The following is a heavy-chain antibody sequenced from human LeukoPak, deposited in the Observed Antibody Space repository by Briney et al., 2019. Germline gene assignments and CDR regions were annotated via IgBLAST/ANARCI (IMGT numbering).Heavy chain of an antibody. D-gene: IGHD4-17*01. CDR3: ARDDYGDYSAFDI. Sequence: ASVKVSCKASGGTFSRYAISWVRQAPGQGLEWMGWISAYNGNTNYAQKLQGRVTMTTDTSTSTAYMELRSPRSDDTAVYYCARDDYGDYSAFDIWGQGTMVTVSS. V-gene: IGHV1-18*01. CDR2: ISAYNGNT. CDR1: GGTFSRYA. J-gene: IGHJ3*02.